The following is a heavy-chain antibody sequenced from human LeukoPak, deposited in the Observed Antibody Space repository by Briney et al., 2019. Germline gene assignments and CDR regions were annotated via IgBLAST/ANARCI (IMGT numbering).Heavy chain of an antibody. D-gene: IGHD4-23*01. V-gene: IGHV4-39*07. CDR3: ARGPHSDYGGNHAGWFDP. Sequence: PSETLSLICTVSGRSISSYYWSWIRQPPGTGLEWIGSSYYSGSTYYNPSLKSRVTISVDTSKNQFSLKLSSVTAADTAVYYCARGPHSDYGGNHAGWFDPWGQGTLVTVSS. CDR2: SYYSGST. J-gene: IGHJ5*02. CDR1: GRSISSYY.